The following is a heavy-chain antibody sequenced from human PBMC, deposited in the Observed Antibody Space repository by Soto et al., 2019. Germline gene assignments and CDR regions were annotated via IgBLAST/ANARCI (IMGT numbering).Heavy chain of an antibody. CDR1: GYTFTGYY. V-gene: IGHV1-2*04. CDR3: ARERVSYGGRNYYYYGMDV. D-gene: IGHD4-17*01. Sequence: GASVKVSCKASGYTFTGYYMHWVRQAPGQGLEWMGWINPNSGGTNYAQKFQGWVTMTRDTSISTAYMELSRLRSDDTAVYYCARERVSYGGRNYYYYGMDVWGQGTTVTVSS. CDR2: INPNSGGT. J-gene: IGHJ6*02.